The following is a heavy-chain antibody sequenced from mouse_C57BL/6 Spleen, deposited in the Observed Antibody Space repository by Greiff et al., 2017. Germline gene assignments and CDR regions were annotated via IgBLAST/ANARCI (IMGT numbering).Heavy chain of an antibody. D-gene: IGHD2-2*01. CDR3: APGYYGYFDF. J-gene: IGHJ1*03. CDR1: GYAFSSSW. CDR2: IYPGDGDT. V-gene: IGHV1-82*01. Sequence: QVQLQQSGPELVKPGASVKISCKASGYAFSSSWMNWVKQRPGKGLEWIGRIYPGDGDTNYNGKFKGKATLTADKSSSTAYMQLSSLTSEDSAVYCWAPGYYGYFDFWGTGTTVTVSS.